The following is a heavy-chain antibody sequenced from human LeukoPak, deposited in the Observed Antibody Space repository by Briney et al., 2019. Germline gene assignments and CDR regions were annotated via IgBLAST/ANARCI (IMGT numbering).Heavy chain of an antibody. Sequence: PGGSLRLSCAASGFTFSSYAMSWVGKAPGKGLEWVSAISGSGGSTYYADSVKGRFTISRDNSKNTLYLQMNSLRAEDTAVYYCAKEKAVRFSAAIDYWGQGTLVTVSS. V-gene: IGHV3-23*01. J-gene: IGHJ4*02. CDR2: ISGSGGST. CDR3: AKEKAVRFSAAIDY. CDR1: GFTFSSYA. D-gene: IGHD3-10*01.